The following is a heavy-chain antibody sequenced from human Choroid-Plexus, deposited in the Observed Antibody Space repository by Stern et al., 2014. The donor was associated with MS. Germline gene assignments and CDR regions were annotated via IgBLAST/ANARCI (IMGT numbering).Heavy chain of an antibody. CDR1: GFTFGSCA. CDR2: VAYGGSNK. CDR3: AKDRQYLTYFFDH. Sequence: VQLVESGGGVVQPGRPLRLSCAASGFTFGSCAMHWVRQAPGKGLEWVAGVAYGGSNKYYADSVKGRFTVSRDNSQNTLYMQMSSLRAEDTAVYYCAKDRQYLTYFFDHWGQGSLVTVSS. V-gene: IGHV3-30*18. D-gene: IGHD2-8*01. J-gene: IGHJ5*02.